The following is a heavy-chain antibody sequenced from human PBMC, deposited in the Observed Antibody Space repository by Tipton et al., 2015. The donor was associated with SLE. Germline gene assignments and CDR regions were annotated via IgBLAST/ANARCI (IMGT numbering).Heavy chain of an antibody. CDR3: ARFHRVRADLDH. Sequence: TLSLTCTVSGVSIISSTYYWGWIRQPPGKGLEWIGTIYYTGSTYYSPSLKSRVAISLDTPKKQFSLKLTSVTAADTAVYYCARFHRVRADLDHWGQGTLVTVSS. V-gene: IGHV4-39*07. J-gene: IGHJ4*02. CDR2: IYYTGST. D-gene: IGHD3-3*01. CDR1: GVSIISSTYY.